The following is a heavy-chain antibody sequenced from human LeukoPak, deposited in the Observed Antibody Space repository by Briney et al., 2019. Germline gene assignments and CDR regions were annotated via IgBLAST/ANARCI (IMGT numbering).Heavy chain of an antibody. CDR1: GFTFSTYV. Sequence: AGGSLRLSCAASGFTFSTYVMIWVRQAPGKGLEWVSAITGTGGDTYYADSVKGRFTISRDNSKSTLYLQMNSLRAEDTAVYYCVKGSSESRPYYFDSWGQGTLVTVSS. D-gene: IGHD3-22*01. CDR3: VKGSSESRPYYFDS. J-gene: IGHJ4*02. V-gene: IGHV3-23*01. CDR2: ITGTGGDT.